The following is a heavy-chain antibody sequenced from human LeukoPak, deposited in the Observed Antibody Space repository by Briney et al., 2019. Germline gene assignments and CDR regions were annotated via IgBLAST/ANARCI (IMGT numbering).Heavy chain of an antibody. J-gene: IGHJ4*02. CDR3: ARAPPYYYESTCHYRGCGYFDY. CDR2: IKQDGSGK. V-gene: IGHV3-7*01. Sequence: PGGSLRLSCVASGFTFSRYWMSWVRQAPGKGQEWVANIKQDGSGKYYVDSVKGRFTISRDNAKNSLYLQLDSLRAEDTAVYYCARAPPYYYESTCHYRGCGYFDYWGQGTLVTVSS. CDR1: GFTFSRYW. D-gene: IGHD3-22*01.